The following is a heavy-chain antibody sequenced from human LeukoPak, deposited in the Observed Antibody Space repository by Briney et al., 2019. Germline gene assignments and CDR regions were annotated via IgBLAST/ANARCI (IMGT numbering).Heavy chain of an antibody. CDR3: TTMYYDFWSGYVYYFDY. D-gene: IGHD3-3*01. CDR2: IKSKTDGGTT. CDR1: GFTFSNAW. Sequence: PGGSLRLSWAASGFTFSNAWMSWVRQAPGKGLEWVGRIKSKTDGGTTDYAAPVKGRFTISRDDSKNTLYLQMNSLKTEDTAVYYCTTMYYDFWSGYVYYFDYWGQGTLVTVSS. V-gene: IGHV3-15*01. J-gene: IGHJ4*02.